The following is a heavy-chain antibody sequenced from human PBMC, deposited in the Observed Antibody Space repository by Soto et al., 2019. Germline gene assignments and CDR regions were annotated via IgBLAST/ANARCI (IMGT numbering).Heavy chain of an antibody. CDR2: IVVGSGNT. Sequence: SVKVSCKGSGFTFTSSAVQWVRQARGQRLEWIGWIVVGSGNTNYAQKFQERVTITRDMSTSTAYMELSSLRSEDTAVYYCAADVTRGAAFDYWGQGTLVTVSS. D-gene: IGHD3-10*01. J-gene: IGHJ4*02. CDR3: AADVTRGAAFDY. V-gene: IGHV1-58*01. CDR1: GFTFTSSA.